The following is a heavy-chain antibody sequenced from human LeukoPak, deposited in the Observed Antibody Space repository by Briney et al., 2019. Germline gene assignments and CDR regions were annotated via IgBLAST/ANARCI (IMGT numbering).Heavy chain of an antibody. CDR3: ARAPSGQYYYGMDV. J-gene: IGHJ6*02. CDR1: GFTFSSYA. CDR2: ISGSGGST. D-gene: IGHD1-26*01. V-gene: IGHV3-23*01. Sequence: PGGSLRLSCAAPGFTFSSYAMSWVRQAPGKGLEWVSAISGSGGSTYYADSVKGRFTISRDNSKNTLYLQMNSLRPEDTAAYYCARAPSGQYYYGMDVWGQGTTVTVSS.